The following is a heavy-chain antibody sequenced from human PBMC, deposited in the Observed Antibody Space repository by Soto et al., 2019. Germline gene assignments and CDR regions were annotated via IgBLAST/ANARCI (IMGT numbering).Heavy chain of an antibody. CDR3: ARRGVPYCSSTSCYSNWFDH. J-gene: IGHJ5*02. CDR1: GGTFSSYA. D-gene: IGHD2-2*01. V-gene: IGHV1-69*01. Sequence: QVQLVQSGAEVKKPGSSVKVSCKASGGTFSSYAISWVRQAPGQGLEWMGGIIPIFGTANYAQKFQGRVTITADESTSTAYMELSSLRSEDTAVYYCARRGVPYCSSTSCYSNWFDHWGQGTLVTVSS. CDR2: IIPIFGTA.